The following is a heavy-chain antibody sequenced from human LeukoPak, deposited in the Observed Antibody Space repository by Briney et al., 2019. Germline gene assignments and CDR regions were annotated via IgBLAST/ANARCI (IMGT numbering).Heavy chain of an antibody. Sequence: GGSLRLSCAASGFTFSSYGMTWVLQAPGKGLEWLSAISGSGGSTYYADSVKGRFTISRDNSKNTLYLQMNSLRAEDTAVYYCAKDVNYYGSGSYYNYWGQGTLVTVSS. CDR1: GFTFSSYG. D-gene: IGHD3-10*01. J-gene: IGHJ4*02. V-gene: IGHV3-23*01. CDR2: ISGSGGST. CDR3: AKDVNYYGSGSYYNY.